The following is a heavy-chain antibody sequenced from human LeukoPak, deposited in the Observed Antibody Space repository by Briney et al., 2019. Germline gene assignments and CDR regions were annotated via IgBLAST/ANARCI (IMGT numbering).Heavy chain of an antibody. CDR1: GFTFSNYA. V-gene: IGHV3-23*01. CDR2: ISGSGGST. CDR3: AKSTSPLYYYYGMDV. J-gene: IGHJ6*02. Sequence: PGGSLRLSCAASGFTFSNYAMSWVRQAPGKGLEWVSTISGSGGSTHYADSVKGRFTISRDNSKNTLYLQLNSLRAEDTAVYYCAKSTSPLYYYYGMDVWGQGTTVTVSS. D-gene: IGHD2-2*01.